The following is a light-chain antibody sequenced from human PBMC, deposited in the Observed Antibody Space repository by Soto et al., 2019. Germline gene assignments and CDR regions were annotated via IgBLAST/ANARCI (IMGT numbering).Light chain of an antibody. CDR1: GSDIGSYDL. J-gene: IGLJ2*01. Sequence: QSVLTQPASVSGSPGQSITISCTGTGSDIGSYDLVCWYEHHPGKAPKLIIYEVNKRPSGISNRFSGSKSGNTASLTISGLQAEDEAEYYCSSYTSSSTPVVFGGGTKLTVL. CDR3: SSYTSSSTPVV. V-gene: IGLV2-14*02. CDR2: EVN.